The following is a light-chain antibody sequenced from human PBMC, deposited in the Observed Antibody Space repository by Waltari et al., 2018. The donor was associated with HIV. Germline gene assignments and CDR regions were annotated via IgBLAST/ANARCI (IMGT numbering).Light chain of an antibody. V-gene: IGLV3-19*01. CDR3: NSRDSSGDHLK. CDR1: SLSTYY. J-gene: IGLJ2*01. Sequence: SSELTQDPAVSVALGQPVRITCQGDSLSTYYASWYQQKPGQAPVLVIYAKNVRPSGIPDRFSGSNSGNTASLTITGAQAEDEGDYYCNSRDSSGDHLKFGGGTKLTVL. CDR2: AKN.